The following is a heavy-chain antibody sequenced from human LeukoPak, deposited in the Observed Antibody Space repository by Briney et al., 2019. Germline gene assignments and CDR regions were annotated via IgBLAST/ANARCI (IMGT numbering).Heavy chain of an antibody. CDR2: IIPIFGTA. CDR3: ARGGRVSGVWGSYRYHY. Sequence: SVKVSCKASGYTFTSYYMHWVRQAPGQGLEWMGGIIPIFGTANYAQKFQGRVTITADESTSTAYMELSSLRSEDTAVYYCARGGRVSGVWGSYRYHYWGQGTLVTVSS. CDR1: GYTFTSYY. J-gene: IGHJ4*02. V-gene: IGHV1-69*13. D-gene: IGHD3-16*02.